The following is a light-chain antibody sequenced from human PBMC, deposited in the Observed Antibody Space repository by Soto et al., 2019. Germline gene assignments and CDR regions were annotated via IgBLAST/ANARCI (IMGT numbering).Light chain of an antibody. CDR3: TSYTSSSTLDV. Sequence: QSALTQPASVSGSPGQSITISCTGTSSDVGGYNYVSWYQQHPGKAPKLLIYDVSYRPSGVSSRFSGSKSGNTASLNISGLQAEDEADYYCTSYTSSSTLDVFGTGTQLTVL. V-gene: IGLV2-14*01. CDR2: DVS. CDR1: SSDVGGYNY. J-gene: IGLJ1*01.